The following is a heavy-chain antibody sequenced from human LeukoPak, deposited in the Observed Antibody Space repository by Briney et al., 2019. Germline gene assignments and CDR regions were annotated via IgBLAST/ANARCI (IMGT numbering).Heavy chain of an antibody. J-gene: IGHJ4*02. V-gene: IGHV1-18*01. CDR2: ISAYNGNT. CDR1: GYTFSAFY. CDR3: ARDLSSGDY. Sequence: ASVKVSCKTSGYTFSAFYMHWVRQAPGQGPEWMGWISAYNGNTNYAQKLQGRVTMTTDTSTSTAYMELRSLRSDDTAVYYCARDLSSGDYWGQGTLVTVSS. D-gene: IGHD6-19*01.